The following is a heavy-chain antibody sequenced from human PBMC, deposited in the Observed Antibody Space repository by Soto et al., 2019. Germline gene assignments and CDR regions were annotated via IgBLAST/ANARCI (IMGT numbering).Heavy chain of an antibody. CDR1: GYTFTSYG. J-gene: IGHJ6*02. V-gene: IGHV1-18*01. CDR3: ARGSDPSSSSRFYYYYGRDV. CDR2: ISAYNGNT. Sequence: ASVKVSCKASGYTFTSYGISWVRQAPGQGLEWMGWISAYNGNTNYAQKLQGRVTMTTDTSTSTAYMELSSLRSEDTAVYYCARGSDPSSSSRFYYYYGRDVWGQGTTVTVSS. D-gene: IGHD6-6*01.